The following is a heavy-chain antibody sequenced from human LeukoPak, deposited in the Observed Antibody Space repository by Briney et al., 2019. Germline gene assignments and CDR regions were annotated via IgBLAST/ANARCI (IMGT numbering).Heavy chain of an antibody. CDR1: GGTFSSYA. D-gene: IGHD5-18*01. Sequence: SVKVSCKVSGGTFSSYAISWVRQAPGQGLEWMGRIIPILGIANYAQKFQGRVTITADKSTSTAYMELSSLRSEDTAVYYCAVDSPMDTRTAFDIWGQGTMVTVSS. CDR3: AVDSPMDTRTAFDI. V-gene: IGHV1-69*04. J-gene: IGHJ3*02. CDR2: IIPILGIA.